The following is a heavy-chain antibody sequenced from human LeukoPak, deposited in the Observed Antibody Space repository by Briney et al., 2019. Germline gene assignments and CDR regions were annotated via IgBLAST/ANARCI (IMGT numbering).Heavy chain of an antibody. CDR3: ARGGVGDDFWSGYRRPYYYYYMDV. Sequence: SETLSLTCAVYGGSFSGYYWSWIRQPPGKGLEWIGEINHSGSTNYNPSLKSRVTISVDTSKNQFSLKLSSVTAADTAVYYCARGGVGDDFWSGYRRPYYYYYMDVWGKGTTVTVSS. J-gene: IGHJ6*03. CDR2: INHSGST. V-gene: IGHV4-34*01. D-gene: IGHD3-3*01. CDR1: GGSFSGYY.